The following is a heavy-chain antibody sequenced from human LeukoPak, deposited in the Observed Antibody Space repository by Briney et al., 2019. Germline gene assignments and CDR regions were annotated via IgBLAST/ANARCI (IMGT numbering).Heavy chain of an antibody. V-gene: IGHV4-61*02. J-gene: IGHJ5*02. CDR2: IYAGGST. Sequence: SETLSLTCTVSGGSIRSGSYYWSWIRQPAGKGLEWIGRIYAGGSTNYNPSLKSRVTISADTSKNQFSLKLSSVTAADTAVYYCAREFRKGWDWFDPWGQGTLVTVSS. D-gene: IGHD1-26*01. CDR3: AREFRKGWDWFDP. CDR1: GGSIRSGSYY.